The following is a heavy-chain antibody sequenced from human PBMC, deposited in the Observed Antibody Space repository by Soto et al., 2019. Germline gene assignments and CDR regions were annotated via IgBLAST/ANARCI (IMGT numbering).Heavy chain of an antibody. Sequence: SETLSLTCTVSNGSISPYYWSWIRQSPGKGLEWIGYIYYAGSFTYNPSNKSRVTISLNTSKNEVSLRLTSVTAADTAVYYCARLGGYYQALDSWGQGTLVTVSS. CDR1: NGSISPYY. J-gene: IGHJ4*02. V-gene: IGHV4-59*08. CDR2: IYYAGSF. CDR3: ARLGGYYQALDS. D-gene: IGHD3-22*01.